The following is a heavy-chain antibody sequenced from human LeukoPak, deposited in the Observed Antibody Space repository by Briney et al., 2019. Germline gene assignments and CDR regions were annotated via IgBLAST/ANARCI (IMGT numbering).Heavy chain of an antibody. CDR3: ARTGFRTSWDAFDI. D-gene: IGHD6-13*01. CDR1: GRSISSFY. V-gene: IGHV4-59*08. CDR2: IYYNGST. Sequence: SETLSLTCTVSGRSISSFYWSWIRKPPGKGLEWIGYIYYNGSTNYNPSLKRRVTISVDTSKNQFSLKLSSVTAADTAVYYCARTGFRTSWDAFDIWSQGTLVTVSS. J-gene: IGHJ3*02.